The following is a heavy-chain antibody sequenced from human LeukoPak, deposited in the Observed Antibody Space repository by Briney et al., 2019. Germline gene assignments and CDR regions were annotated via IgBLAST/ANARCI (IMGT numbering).Heavy chain of an antibody. CDR3: ARDSAAHGGY. CDR2: VNTDGSDI. CDR1: GFTFSSYW. D-gene: IGHD6-25*01. Sequence: GGSLRLSCAASGFTFSSYWMHWVRQAPAKGLVWVPRVNTDGSDIGYADSVKGRFIISRDNAKNSLYLQMNSLRDEDTAVYYCARDSAAHGGYWGQGTPVIVSS. V-gene: IGHV3-74*01. J-gene: IGHJ4*02.